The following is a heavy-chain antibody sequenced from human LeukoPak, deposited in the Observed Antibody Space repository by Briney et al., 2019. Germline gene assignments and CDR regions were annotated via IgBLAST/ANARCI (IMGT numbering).Heavy chain of an antibody. CDR1: GNSFTTYW. V-gene: IGHV5-51*01. Sequence: GESLQISCQGSGNSFTTYWIAWVRQIPRKGLEWMGIIYPGDSDTRYSPSFQGQVTISADKSISTAYLQWSSLKASDTAMYYCARGPHSWGFFDYWGQGTLVTVSS. CDR3: ARGPHSWGFFDY. D-gene: IGHD7-27*01. J-gene: IGHJ4*02. CDR2: IYPGDSDT.